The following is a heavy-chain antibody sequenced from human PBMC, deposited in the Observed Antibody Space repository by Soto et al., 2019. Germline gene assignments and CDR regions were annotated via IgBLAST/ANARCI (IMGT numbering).Heavy chain of an antibody. D-gene: IGHD4-4*01. CDR3: ARVRIYSNYRPEAFDI. CDR2: IYPGDSDT. CDR1: GYSFPSYW. Sequence: GESLKISCKGSGYSFPSYWIGWVRQMPGKGLEWMGIIYPGDSDTRYSPSFQGQVTISADRSISTAYLQWSSLKASDTAMYYCARVRIYSNYRPEAFDIWGQGTMVTVSS. V-gene: IGHV5-51*01. J-gene: IGHJ3*02.